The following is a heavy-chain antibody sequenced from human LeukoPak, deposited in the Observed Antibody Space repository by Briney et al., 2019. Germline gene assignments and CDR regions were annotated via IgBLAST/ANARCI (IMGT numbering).Heavy chain of an antibody. Sequence: GGSLRLSCAASGFTFRNYVMHWVRQAPGKGLEWVAFIQYDGSNKYYADSVKGRFTISRDNSKNTLYLQMNSLRAEDTAVYYCAKEVQQLVLNYFDYWGQGTLVTVSS. J-gene: IGHJ4*02. CDR3: AKEVQQLVLNYFDY. V-gene: IGHV3-30*02. D-gene: IGHD6-13*01. CDR1: GFTFRNYV. CDR2: IQYDGSNK.